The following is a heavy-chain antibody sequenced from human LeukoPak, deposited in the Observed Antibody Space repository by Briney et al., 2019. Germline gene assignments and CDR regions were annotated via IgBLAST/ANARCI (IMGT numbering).Heavy chain of an antibody. CDR1: GGSFFGYH. D-gene: IGHD4-23*01. CDR2: INHRGIT. J-gene: IGHJ4*02. V-gene: IGHV4-34*01. Sequence: SETLSLTCAVSGGSFFGYHWNWIRKPPGKGLEWIGEINHRGITNYNPSLKSRVTISVDTSKNQFSLRLRSVTAADTAVYYCARDPTTVITTPYYFDDWGQGTLVTVSS. CDR3: ARDPTTVITTPYYFDD.